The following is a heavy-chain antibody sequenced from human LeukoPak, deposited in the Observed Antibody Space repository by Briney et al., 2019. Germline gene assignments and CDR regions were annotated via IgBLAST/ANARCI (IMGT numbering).Heavy chain of an antibody. CDR1: GYTFTSYY. CDR2: INPSGGST. CDR3: GGAYCGGDCYSAPNYYYYYGMDV. Sequence: ASVKVSCKASGYTFTSYYMHWVRQAPGQGLEWMGIINPSGGSTSYAQKFQGRVTMTRDTSTSTVYMELSSLRSEDTAVYYCGGAYCGGDCYSAPNYYYYYGMDVWGQGTTVTVSS. V-gene: IGHV1-46*01. J-gene: IGHJ6*02. D-gene: IGHD2-21*02.